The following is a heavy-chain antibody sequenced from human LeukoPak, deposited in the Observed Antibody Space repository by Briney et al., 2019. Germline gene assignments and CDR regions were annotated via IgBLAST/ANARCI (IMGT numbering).Heavy chain of an antibody. V-gene: IGHV3-49*04. J-gene: IGHJ4*02. CDR2: IRRRAYGGAA. Sequence: QSGGSLRLSCTTSGFAFDDFAMSWVRQPAGKGLEWVGFIRRRAYGGAAEYAASVKGRFIISRDDSKGIAYLQMNSLKTEDTAVYHCSRNGLVGFDYWGQGSRVIVSP. CDR3: SRNGLVGFDY. CDR1: GFAFDDFA.